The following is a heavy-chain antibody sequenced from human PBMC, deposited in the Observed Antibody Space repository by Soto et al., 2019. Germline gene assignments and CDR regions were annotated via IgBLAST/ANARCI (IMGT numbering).Heavy chain of an antibody. CDR3: AQGRGAY. D-gene: IGHD3-10*01. CDR1: GDTFSSNV. J-gene: IGHJ4*02. CDR2: IRVYNGNA. V-gene: IGHV1-18*01. Sequence: QVQLVQSEPEVKKPGASVKVSCKVSGDTFSSNVITWVRQAPGQGLEWMGWIRVYNGNADYAQNLQGRVTMTTDTSTNTAYMELRSLRFDDPAVYYCAQGRGAYWGQGTLVTVTS.